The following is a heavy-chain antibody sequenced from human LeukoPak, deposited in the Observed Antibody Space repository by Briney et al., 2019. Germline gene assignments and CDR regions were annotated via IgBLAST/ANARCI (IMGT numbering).Heavy chain of an antibody. CDR2: INPSGGST. V-gene: IGHV1-46*01. CDR1: GYTFTSYY. CDR3: ARDQGQFGIAAAGKDYYYYYMDV. D-gene: IGHD6-13*01. Sequence: GESLKISCKASGYTFTSYYMHWVRQAPGQGLEWMGIINPSGGSTSYAQKFQGRVTMTRDMSTSTVYMELSSLRSEDTAVYYCARDQGQFGIAAAGKDYYYYYMDVWGKGTTVTVSS. J-gene: IGHJ6*03.